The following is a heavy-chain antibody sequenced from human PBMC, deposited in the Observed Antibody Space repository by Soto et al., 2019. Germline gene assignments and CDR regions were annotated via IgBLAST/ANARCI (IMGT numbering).Heavy chain of an antibody. Sequence: GASVKVSCKASGYTFTSSAMHWVRQAPGQRLEWMGWINAGNGNTKYSQKFQGRVAITRDTSASTAYMELSSLRSEDTAVYYCARSLTVVVAATDNWFAPWGQGTLVTVSS. V-gene: IGHV1-3*01. CDR1: GYTFTSSA. CDR2: INAGNGNT. D-gene: IGHD2-15*01. J-gene: IGHJ5*02. CDR3: ARSLTVVVAATDNWFAP.